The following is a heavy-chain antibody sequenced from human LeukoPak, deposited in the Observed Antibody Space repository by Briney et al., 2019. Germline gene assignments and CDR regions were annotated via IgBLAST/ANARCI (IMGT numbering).Heavy chain of an antibody. CDR2: ISGSGNTR. J-gene: IGHJ3*01. CDR3: ASLSDSSGYFYDHAFDL. CDR1: GVTFSDYY. V-gene: IGHV3-11*01. D-gene: IGHD3-22*01. Sequence: GGSLRLSCAVSGVTFSDYYMSWIRQAPGKGLEWVSYISGSGNTRYYADSVKGRFTISRDNAKNSLYLQMNSLRAEDTAVYYCASLSDSSGYFYDHAFDLWGQGTMATVSS.